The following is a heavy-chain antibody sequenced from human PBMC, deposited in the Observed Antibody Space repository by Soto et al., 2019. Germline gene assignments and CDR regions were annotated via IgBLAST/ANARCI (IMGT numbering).Heavy chain of an antibody. CDR3: LRVCFSGDVYLSYYYYGMDV. CDR1: GYSFPKYY. J-gene: IGHJ6*02. Sequence: GESLKISCKGSGYSFPKYYIGWVRQMPGKDLERMAIIYPDDSDTRYSPSFQGQVTISADKSISTAYLQWSRLKASDTTIYYCLRVCFSGDVYLSYYYYGMDVWGQGTTVTVSS. CDR2: IYPDDSDT. V-gene: IGHV5-51*01. D-gene: IGHD2-21*01.